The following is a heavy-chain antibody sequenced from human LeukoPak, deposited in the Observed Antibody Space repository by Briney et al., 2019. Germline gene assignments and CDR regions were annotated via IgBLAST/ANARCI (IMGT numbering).Heavy chain of an antibody. Sequence: GGSLRLSCAAPGFTFSSYAMSWVRQAPGKGLEWVSAISVSDGSTYYADSVKGRFTISRDNSKNTLYLQMNSLRAEDTAVYYCAKAVTFSYFDYWGQGTLVTVSS. CDR1: GFTFSSYA. CDR2: ISVSDGST. V-gene: IGHV3-23*01. D-gene: IGHD3-10*01. J-gene: IGHJ4*02. CDR3: AKAVTFSYFDY.